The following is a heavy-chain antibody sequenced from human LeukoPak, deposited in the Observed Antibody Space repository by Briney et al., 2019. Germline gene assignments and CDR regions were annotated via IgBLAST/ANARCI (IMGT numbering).Heavy chain of an antibody. CDR3: AREFDYPGSLNY. Sequence: GRSLRLSCAASGFTFSSYAMHWVRQAPGKGLERVAVISYDGSNKYYADSVKGRFTISRDNSKNTLYLQMNSLRAEDTAVYYCAREFDYPGSLNYWGQGTLVTVSS. CDR1: GFTFSSYA. V-gene: IGHV3-30-3*01. CDR2: ISYDGSNK. J-gene: IGHJ4*02. D-gene: IGHD4-11*01.